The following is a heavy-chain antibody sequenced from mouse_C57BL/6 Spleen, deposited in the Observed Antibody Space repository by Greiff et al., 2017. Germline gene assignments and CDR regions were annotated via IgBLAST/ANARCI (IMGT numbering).Heavy chain of an antibody. J-gene: IGHJ3*01. CDR2: ISDGGSYT. Sequence: VQLKESGGGLVKPGGSLKLSCAASGFTFSSYAMSWVRQTPEKRLEWVATISDGGSYTYYPDNVKGRFTISRDNAKNNLYLQMSHLKSEDTAMYYCARDRDGSSPFAYWGQGTLVTVSA. D-gene: IGHD1-1*01. CDR3: ARDRDGSSPFAY. CDR1: GFTFSSYA. V-gene: IGHV5-4*01.